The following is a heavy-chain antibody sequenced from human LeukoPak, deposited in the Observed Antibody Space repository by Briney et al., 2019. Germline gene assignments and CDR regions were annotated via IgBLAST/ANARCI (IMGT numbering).Heavy chain of an antibody. D-gene: IGHD3-22*01. V-gene: IGHV3-23*01. CDR2: ISGSGGDT. J-gene: IGHJ4*02. Sequence: GGSLRLSCAASGFTFSSYAMSWVRQAPGKGLEWVSAISGSGGDTYYADSVKGRFTISRDNSKNTLYLQMNSLRVEDTGVYYCAKGSGYYPFDYWGQGTLVTVSS. CDR1: GFTFSSYA. CDR3: AKGSGYYPFDY.